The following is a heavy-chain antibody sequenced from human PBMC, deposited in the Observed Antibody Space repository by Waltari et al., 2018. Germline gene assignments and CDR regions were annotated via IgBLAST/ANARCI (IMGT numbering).Heavy chain of an antibody. D-gene: IGHD5-18*01. J-gene: IGHJ6*02. CDR2: IIPSFGTA. V-gene: IGHV1-69*01. CDR3: AREGLVDTAMAPPMDV. CDR1: GGTFSSYA. Sequence: QVQLVQSGAEVKKPGSSVKVSCKASGGTFSSYAISWVRQAPGQGLEWMGGIIPSFGTANYAQKFQGRVTITADEATSTAYMELSSLRSEDTAVYYCAREGLVDTAMAPPMDVWGQGTTVTVSS.